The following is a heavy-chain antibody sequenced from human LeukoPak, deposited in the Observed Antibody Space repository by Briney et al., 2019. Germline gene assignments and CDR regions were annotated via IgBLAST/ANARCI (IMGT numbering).Heavy chain of an antibody. CDR2: ISYDGSNK. Sequence: GRSLRLSCAASGFTFSSYAMHWVRQAPGKGLEWVAVISYDGSNKYYADSVKGRFTISRDNSKNTLYLQMNSLRAEDTAVYYCARDGVTMVRGVINNWFDPWGQGTLVTVSS. CDR3: ARDGVTMVRGVINNWFDP. J-gene: IGHJ5*02. D-gene: IGHD3-10*01. CDR1: GFTFSSYA. V-gene: IGHV3-30*04.